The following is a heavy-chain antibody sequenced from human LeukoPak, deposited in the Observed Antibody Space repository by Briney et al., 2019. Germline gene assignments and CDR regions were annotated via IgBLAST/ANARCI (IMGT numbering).Heavy chain of an antibody. Sequence: ASVKVSCKASGYTFTGYYIHWVRQAPGQGLEWMGIINPSGGSTRYAQKFQGRVTMTRDTSTSTVDMELSSQRSEDTAVYYCARGLATGSYPGDAFDIWGQGTMVTVSS. CDR1: GYTFTGYY. J-gene: IGHJ3*02. V-gene: IGHV1-46*01. D-gene: IGHD1-26*01. CDR2: INPSGGST. CDR3: ARGLATGSYPGDAFDI.